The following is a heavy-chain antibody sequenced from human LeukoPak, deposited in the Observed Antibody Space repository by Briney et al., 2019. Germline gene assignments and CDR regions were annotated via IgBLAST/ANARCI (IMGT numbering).Heavy chain of an antibody. CDR3: ARAIRTGLGIGSFDG. Sequence: ASVKVSCKASGYTFTTYAMHWVRQAPGQRLEWMGWINGGNGNTKYSQNFQGRVTITRDTSASTAYMELSSLRSKDTAVYYCARAIRTGLGIGSFDGWGQGTLVTVSS. J-gene: IGHJ4*02. V-gene: IGHV1-3*01. D-gene: IGHD7-27*01. CDR2: INGGNGNT. CDR1: GYTFTTYA.